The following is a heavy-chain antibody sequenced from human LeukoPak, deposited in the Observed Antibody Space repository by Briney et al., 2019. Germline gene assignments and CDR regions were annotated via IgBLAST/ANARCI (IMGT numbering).Heavy chain of an antibody. D-gene: IGHD2-15*01. CDR2: ISSSSSYI. CDR3: ARVGCCSGGSCYLFDY. J-gene: IGHJ4*02. CDR1: GFTFSSYS. Sequence: TGGSLRLSCAASGFTFSSYSMNWVRQAPGKGLEWVSSISSSSSYIYYADSVKGRFTISRDNAKNSLYLQMNSLRAEDTAVYYCARVGCCSGGSCYLFDYWGQGTLVTVSS. V-gene: IGHV3-21*01.